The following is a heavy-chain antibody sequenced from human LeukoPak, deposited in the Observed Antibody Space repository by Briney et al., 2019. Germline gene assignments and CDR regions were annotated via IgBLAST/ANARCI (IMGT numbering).Heavy chain of an antibody. CDR1: GYSFTSYW. V-gene: IGHV5-51*01. CDR3: ARLEEAALDY. J-gene: IGHJ4*02. Sequence: GESLKISCKGSGYSFTSYWIGWVRQMPGKGLEGMGIIYPGDSDTRYSPSFQGQVTISADKSISTVYLRWSCLKASDTAMYYCARLEEAALDYWGQGTLVTVSS. D-gene: IGHD6-6*01. CDR2: IYPGDSDT.